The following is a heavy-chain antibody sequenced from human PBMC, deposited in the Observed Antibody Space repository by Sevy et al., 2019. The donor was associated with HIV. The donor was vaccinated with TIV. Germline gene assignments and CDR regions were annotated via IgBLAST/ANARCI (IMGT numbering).Heavy chain of an antibody. CDR3: ARGGGDFSSGYYGYYYYGMDV. D-gene: IGHD3-3*01. V-gene: IGHV1-2*02. J-gene: IGHJ6*02. CDR2: MTPNSGGT. Sequence: ASVKVSCKASGYTFPGYYMHWVRQAPGQGLEWMGWMTPNSGGTNYAQKFQGRVTMTRDTSISTAYMELSRLRSDDTAVYYCARGGGDFSSGYYGYYYYGMDVWGQGTTVTVSS. CDR1: GYTFPGYY.